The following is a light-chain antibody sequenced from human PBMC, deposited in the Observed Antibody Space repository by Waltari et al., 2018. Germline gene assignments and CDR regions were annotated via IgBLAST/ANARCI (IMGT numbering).Light chain of an antibody. CDR3: MKGTQRPPSLT. CDR2: KCS. V-gene: IGKV2-30*01. Sequence: DVVLTQSPPSLPVTLGQPASVSCKSSQSLVSSDGNTFLNWILQRPGHSPRRLIYKCSNRDSDVPDRFSGSGSGNDVPLKNSRVEAQDVRNDYCMKGTQRPPSLTSGGGTKVEIK. CDR1: QSLVSSDGNTF. J-gene: IGKJ4*02.